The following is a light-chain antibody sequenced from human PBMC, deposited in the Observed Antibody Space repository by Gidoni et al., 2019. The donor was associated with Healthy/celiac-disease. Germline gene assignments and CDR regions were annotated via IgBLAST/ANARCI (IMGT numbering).Light chain of an antibody. CDR3: QSYDSSLSGSV. CDR2: GNS. V-gene: IGLV1-40*01. Sequence: QSVLPQPPSASEAPGQRVTISCTGSSSNIGAGYDVHWYQQLPGTAPKLLIYGNSNRPSGVPDRFSGSKSGTSASLAITGLQAEDEADYYCQSYDSSLSGSVFGGGTKLTVL. CDR1: SSNIGAGYD. J-gene: IGLJ2*01.